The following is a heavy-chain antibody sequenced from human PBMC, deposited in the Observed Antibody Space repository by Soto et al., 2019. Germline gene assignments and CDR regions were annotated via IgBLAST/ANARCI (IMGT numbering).Heavy chain of an antibody. CDR1: EFAFSTHA. Sequence: QVQLVESGGGVVQPGRALRLSCAASEFAFSTHAMHCVRQPPGEGLEWVAVISFDGTNKYYADSVKGRFTISRDNSRSTLYLQMNSLRIEDTAVYYSSASRDYNWFDPWGQGTLVTVSS. J-gene: IGHJ5*02. CDR3: SASRDYNWFDP. V-gene: IGHV3-30-3*01. D-gene: IGHD2-21*02. CDR2: ISFDGTNK.